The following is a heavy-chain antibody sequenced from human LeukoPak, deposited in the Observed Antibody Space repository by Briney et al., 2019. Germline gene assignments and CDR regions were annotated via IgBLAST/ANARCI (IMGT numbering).Heavy chain of an antibody. CDR1: GYTFTSYD. CDR2: INPNSGGT. D-gene: IGHD4/OR15-4a*01. CDR3: ARAPPMVEFDY. V-gene: IGHV1-2*06. Sequence: GASVKVSCKASGYTFTSYDINWVRQATGQGLEWMGRINPNSGGTNYAQKFQGRVTMTRDTSISTAYMELSRLRSDDTAVYYCARAPPMVEFDYWGQGTLVTVSS. J-gene: IGHJ4*02.